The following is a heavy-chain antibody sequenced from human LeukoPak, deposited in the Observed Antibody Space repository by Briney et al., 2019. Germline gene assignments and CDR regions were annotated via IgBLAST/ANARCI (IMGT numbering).Heavy chain of an antibody. V-gene: IGHV1-3*01. J-gene: IGHJ4*02. D-gene: IGHD5-12*01. CDR1: GYTFTTHA. CDR3: ARAYSGYGY. CDR2: INAGDGDT. Sequence: ASVKVSCKASGYTFTTHAIHWVRQAPGQRLEWMGWINAGDGDTKYSQKFHDRVTITRDTSANTVYMELSSLRFEDTAVYYCARAYSGYGYWGQGTLVTVSS.